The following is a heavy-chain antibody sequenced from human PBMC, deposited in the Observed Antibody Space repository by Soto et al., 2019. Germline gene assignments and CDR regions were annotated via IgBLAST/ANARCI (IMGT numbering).Heavy chain of an antibody. D-gene: IGHD1-1*01. CDR3: ASGHDAYKVRY. V-gene: IGHV4-31*03. J-gene: IGHJ4*02. CDR1: GGSISSGGTGSY. CDR2: IYYTGNT. Sequence: QVQLQESGPGLVKPSQTLSLTCTVSGGSISSGGTGSYWTWIRQLPGKGLEWIGYIYYTGNTYYTPSLKTRPTIPIDTSETQFSLKLTSVTAADTAVYFCASGHDAYKVRYWGQGALVTVPS.